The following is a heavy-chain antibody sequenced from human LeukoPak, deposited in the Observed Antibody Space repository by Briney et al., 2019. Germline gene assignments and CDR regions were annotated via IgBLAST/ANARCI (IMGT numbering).Heavy chain of an antibody. CDR1: GFKFRDYA. CDR3: AKQPGALIKQWYFDY. CDR2: VEKTGGRA. V-gene: IGHV3-23*01. D-gene: IGHD5-18*01. J-gene: IGHJ4*02. Sequence: GGSLRLSCAASGFKFRDYAMSWVRQAPGEGLEWVSTVEKTGGRAYYADSVKGRFTVSRDNSKNTLYLQMNSLRAEDTALYYCAKQPGALIKQWYFDYWGQGTLVTVSS.